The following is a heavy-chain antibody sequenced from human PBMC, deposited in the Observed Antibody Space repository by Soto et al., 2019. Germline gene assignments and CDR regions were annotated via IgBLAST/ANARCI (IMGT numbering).Heavy chain of an antibody. CDR3: ARAGRYYDSSGEYFAFDI. CDR1: GYTFTSYG. V-gene: IGHV1-18*01. J-gene: IGHJ3*02. D-gene: IGHD3-22*01. CDR2: ISAYNGNT. Sequence: EASVKVSCKASGYTFTSYGISWVRQAPGQGLEWMGWISAYNGNTNYAQKLQGRVTMTTDTSTSTAYMELRSLRSDDTAVYYCARAGRYYDSSGEYFAFDIWGQGTMVTVSS.